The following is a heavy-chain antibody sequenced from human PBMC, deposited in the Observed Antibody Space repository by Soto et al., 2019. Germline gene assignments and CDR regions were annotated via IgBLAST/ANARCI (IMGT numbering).Heavy chain of an antibody. CDR3: ARVEGITMIVVVTHYGMDV. Sequence: AGVSLRLSCAASGFTFSSYAMHCVRQAPGKGLEWVAVISYDGSNKYYADSVKGRFTISRDNSKNTLYLQMNSLRAEDTAVYYCARVEGITMIVVVTHYGMDVWGQGTKVTVSS. CDR2: ISYDGSNK. D-gene: IGHD3-22*01. CDR1: GFTFSSYA. J-gene: IGHJ6*02. V-gene: IGHV3-30-3*01.